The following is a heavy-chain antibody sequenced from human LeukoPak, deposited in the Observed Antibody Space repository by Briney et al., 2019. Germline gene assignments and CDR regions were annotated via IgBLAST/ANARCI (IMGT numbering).Heavy chain of an antibody. CDR3: ARDDFWSGDYYYYYMDV. D-gene: IGHD3-3*01. CDR2: IGTSGRYT. CDR1: GFTFSSYG. J-gene: IGHJ6*03. Sequence: PGGSLRLSCVVSGFTFSSYGVNWVRQAPGKGLEWVSSIGTSGRYTYYADSVKGRFTISRDNAKNSLYLQMNSLRAEDTAVYYCARDDFWSGDYYYYYMDVWGKGTTVTVS. V-gene: IGHV3-21*06.